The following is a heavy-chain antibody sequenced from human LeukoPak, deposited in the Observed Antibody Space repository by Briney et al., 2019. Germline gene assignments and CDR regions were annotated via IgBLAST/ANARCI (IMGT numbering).Heavy chain of an antibody. V-gene: IGHV3-74*01. CDR1: GFTFSSYW. J-gene: IGHJ4*02. D-gene: IGHD6-19*01. CDR2: INSDGSST. Sequence: PTGGSLRLSCAASGFTFSSYWMHWVRQAPGKGLVWVSRINSDGSSTSYADSVKGRFTISRDNAKNTLYLQMNSLRAEDTAVYYCAKVAQWLVPYYFDYWGQGTLVTVSS. CDR3: AKVAQWLVPYYFDY.